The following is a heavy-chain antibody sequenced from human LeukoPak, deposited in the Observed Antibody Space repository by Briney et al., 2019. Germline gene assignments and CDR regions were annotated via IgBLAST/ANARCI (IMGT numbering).Heavy chain of an antibody. CDR2: INPNTGGT. CDR1: GYTFTGYY. V-gene: IGHV1-2*02. J-gene: IGHJ3*02. Sequence: RASVMVSCKASGYTFTGYYLHWVRQAPGQGLEWMGWINPNTGGTYNGQKFQGRVTMTRETSISTVYMELRRLRSDDTAFYYCARAAKFSSGWYGDALDMWGQGTLVTISS. CDR3: ARAAKFSSGWYGDALDM. D-gene: IGHD6-19*01.